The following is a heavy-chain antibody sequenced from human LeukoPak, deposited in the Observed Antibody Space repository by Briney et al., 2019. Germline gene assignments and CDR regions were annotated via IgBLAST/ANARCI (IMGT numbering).Heavy chain of an antibody. CDR2: ISYDGSNK. CDR3: AKADIPYYDFWSDTSYYYGMDV. V-gene: IGHV3-30*18. D-gene: IGHD3-3*01. J-gene: IGHJ6*02. Sequence: GGSLRLSCAASGFTFSSYGMHWVRQAPGKGLEWVAVISYDGSNKYYADSVKGRFTISRDNSKNTLYLQMNSLRAEDTAVYYCAKADIPYYDFWSDTSYYYGMDVWGQGTTVTVSS. CDR1: GFTFSSYG.